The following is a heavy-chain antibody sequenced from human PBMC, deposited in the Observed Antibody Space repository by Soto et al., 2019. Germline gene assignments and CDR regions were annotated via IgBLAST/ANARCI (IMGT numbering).Heavy chain of an antibody. V-gene: IGHV4-39*01. D-gene: IGHD6-19*01. CDR2: IYYSGST. Sequence: PSETLSLTCTVSGGSISSSSYYWGWIRQPPGKGLEWIGSIYYSGSTYYNPSLKSRVTISVDTSKNQFSLKLSSVTAADTAVYYCARPGSGWYGDNFDYWGQGTLVTVSS. J-gene: IGHJ4*02. CDR1: GGSISSSSYY. CDR3: ARPGSGWYGDNFDY.